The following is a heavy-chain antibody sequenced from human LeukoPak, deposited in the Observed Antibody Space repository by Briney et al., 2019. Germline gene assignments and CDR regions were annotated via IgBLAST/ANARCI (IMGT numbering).Heavy chain of an antibody. CDR2: IGGGGGST. CDR3: ARHLSGDDI. Sequence: GGSLRLSCSMSGFTLSHYAMSWVRQAPGKGLEWVSTIGGGGGSTDYTDSVKGRFTISRDNSKNILYLQMNSLRAEDTVVYYCARHLSGDDIWGQGTMVTVSS. J-gene: IGHJ3*02. D-gene: IGHD4-17*01. CDR1: GFTLSHYA. V-gene: IGHV3-23*01.